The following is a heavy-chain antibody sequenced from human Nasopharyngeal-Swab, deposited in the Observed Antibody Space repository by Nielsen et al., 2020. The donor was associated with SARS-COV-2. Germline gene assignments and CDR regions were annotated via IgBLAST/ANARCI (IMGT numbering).Heavy chain of an antibody. CDR1: GFSFSTFW. CDR3: ARDLGGFGGY. D-gene: IGHD4-23*01. CDR2: INTDGRRT. J-gene: IGHJ4*02. V-gene: IGHV3-74*01. Sequence: GGSLRLSCAASGFSFSTFWMHWVRQVPGEGLVWVSRINTDGRRTNYAESVKGRFTISRDNVTNMLYLQMNNLRPEDTAVYYCARDLGGFGGYWGQGTLATVSS.